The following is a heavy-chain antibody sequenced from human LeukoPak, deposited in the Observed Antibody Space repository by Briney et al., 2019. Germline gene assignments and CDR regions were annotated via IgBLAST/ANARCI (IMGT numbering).Heavy chain of an antibody. CDR3: ARRLPGIAAAGLDF. V-gene: IGHV3-23*01. CDR2: ISGSGDST. CDR1: GFTFSSYA. Sequence: GGSLRLSCAASGFTFSSYAMSWVRQAPGKGLEWVSAISGSGDSTNYADSVKGRFTISRDNAKNSLYLQMNSLRAEDTAVYYCARRLPGIAAAGLDFWGQGTLVTVSS. J-gene: IGHJ4*02. D-gene: IGHD6-13*01.